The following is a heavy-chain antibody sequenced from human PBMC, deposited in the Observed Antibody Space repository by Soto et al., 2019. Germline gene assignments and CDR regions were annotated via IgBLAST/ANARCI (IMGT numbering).Heavy chain of an antibody. CDR1: GYTFTSYG. D-gene: IGHD6-13*01. CDR2: ISAYNGNT. J-gene: IGHJ6*01. V-gene: IGHV1-18*01. CDR3: ARDSVLAAAGPYYYYYGMDV. Sequence: ASVKVSCKASGYTFTSYGISWVRQAPGQGLEWMGWISAYNGNTNYAQKLQGRVTMTTDTSTSTAYMELRSLRSDDTAVYFCARDSVLAAAGPYYYYYGMDVWGQGTTVTVPS.